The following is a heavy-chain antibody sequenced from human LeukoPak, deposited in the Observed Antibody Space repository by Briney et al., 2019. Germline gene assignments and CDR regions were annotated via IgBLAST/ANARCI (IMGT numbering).Heavy chain of an antibody. J-gene: IGHJ4*02. V-gene: IGHV4-4*02. D-gene: IGHD1-14*01. CDR2: IHRSGSP. CDR1: LDSTTSNF. CDR3: AREILGGFNPGAY. Sequence: SETLSLTCTVSLDSTTSNFWSWVRQPPGKGLEWIGEIHRSGSPNYNPSLQSRVTISIDRSRNQIVLELSSVTAADTAVYYCAREILGGFNPGAYWGQGNLVPVPS.